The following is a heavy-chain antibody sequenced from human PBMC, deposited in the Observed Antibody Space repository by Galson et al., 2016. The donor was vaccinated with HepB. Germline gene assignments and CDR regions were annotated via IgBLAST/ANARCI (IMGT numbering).Heavy chain of an antibody. CDR2: VDTNTGNP. CDR3: TRAWFYYGTSCHCSDY. Sequence: SVKVSCKASGYTLTSYPINWVRQAPGQGLQWMGWVDTNTGNPTYDHGFTGRFVFSWDTSVSTAYLQISSLRAEDTAVYYCTRAWFYYGTSCHCSDYWGQGTLVTVSS. V-gene: IGHV7-4-1*02. D-gene: IGHD3-22*01. CDR1: GYTLTSYP. J-gene: IGHJ4*02.